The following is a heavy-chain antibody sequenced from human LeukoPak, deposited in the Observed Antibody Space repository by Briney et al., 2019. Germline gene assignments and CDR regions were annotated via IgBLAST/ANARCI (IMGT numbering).Heavy chain of an antibody. V-gene: IGHV4-59*01. Sequence: PSETLSLTCTVSGGSISSYYWSWIRQPPGKGLEWIGYIYYSGSTNYNPSLKSRVTISVDTSKNQFSLKLSSVTAADTAVYYCARDGYEGAFDIWGQGTMVTVSS. CDR2: IYYSGST. CDR3: ARDGYEGAFDI. CDR1: GGSISSYY. J-gene: IGHJ3*02. D-gene: IGHD2-2*01.